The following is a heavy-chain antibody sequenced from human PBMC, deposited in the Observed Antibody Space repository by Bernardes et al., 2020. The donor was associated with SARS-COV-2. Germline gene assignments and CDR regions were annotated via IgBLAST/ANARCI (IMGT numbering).Heavy chain of an antibody. J-gene: IGHJ4*02. CDR3: ARGYCSSTSCRTYDY. CDR2: IYYSGST. D-gene: IGHD2-2*01. V-gene: IGHV4-59*01. Sequence: SETLSLTCTVSGGSISSYYWSWIRQPPGQGLAWIGYIYYSGSTNYNPSLKSRVTISVDTSKNQFSLKLSSVTAADTAVYYCARGYCSSTSCRTYDYWGQGTLVTVSS. CDR1: GGSISSYY.